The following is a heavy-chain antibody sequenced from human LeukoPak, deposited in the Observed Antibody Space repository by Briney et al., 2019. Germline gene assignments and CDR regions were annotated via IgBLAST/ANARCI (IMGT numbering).Heavy chain of an antibody. D-gene: IGHD6-6*01. V-gene: IGHV1-46*01. CDR3: ARSGGSSGTRTTRYYYYYYMDV. J-gene: IGHJ6*03. CDR2: INPSGGST. CDR1: GYTFTSYY. Sequence: GGSVKVSCKASGYTFTSYYMHWVRQAPGQGLEWMGIINPSGGSTSYAQKFQGRVTMTRDMSTSTVYMELSSLRSEDTAVYYCARSGGSSGTRTTRYYYYYYMDVWGKGTTVTVSS.